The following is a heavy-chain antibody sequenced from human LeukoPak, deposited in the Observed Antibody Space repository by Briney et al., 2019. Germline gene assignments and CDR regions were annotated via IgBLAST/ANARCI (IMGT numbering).Heavy chain of an antibody. J-gene: IGHJ5*02. CDR1: GASISTYY. D-gene: IGHD2/OR15-2a*01. V-gene: IGHV4-59*01. CDR2: IYYGGSA. CDR3: ARDNIQFDP. Sequence: SATLSLTCAVAGASISTYYWSWIRQPPGKGLEWIGYIYYGGSANYNPSLKSRVTISEDTSKNQISLKLSSVTAADTAVYYCARDNIQFDPWAQGTLVTVSS.